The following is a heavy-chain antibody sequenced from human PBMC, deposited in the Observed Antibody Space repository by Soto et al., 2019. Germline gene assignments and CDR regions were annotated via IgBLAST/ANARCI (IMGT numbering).Heavy chain of an antibody. Sequence: GGSLRLSCAASGFTFSSYGMHWVRQAPGKGLEWVAVISYDGSNKYYADSVKGRFTISRDNSKNTLYLQMNSLRAEDTAVYYCARDSGYYYQFGYWGQGTLVTVSS. J-gene: IGHJ4*02. D-gene: IGHD3-22*01. V-gene: IGHV3-30*03. CDR2: ISYDGSNK. CDR3: ARDSGYYYQFGY. CDR1: GFTFSSYG.